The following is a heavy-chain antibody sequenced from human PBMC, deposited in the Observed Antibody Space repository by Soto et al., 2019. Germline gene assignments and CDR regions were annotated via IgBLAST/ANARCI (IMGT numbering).Heavy chain of an antibody. V-gene: IGHV3-21*06. Sequence: GGSLRLSCAASGFTFTRYSMNWVRQAPGKGLEWVSSISSTTNYIYYGDSMKGRFTISRDNAKNSLYLEMYSLRAEDTAVYYCARESEDLTSNFDYWGQGTLVTVSS. CDR1: GFTFTRYS. J-gene: IGHJ4*02. CDR2: ISSTTNYI. CDR3: ARESEDLTSNFDY.